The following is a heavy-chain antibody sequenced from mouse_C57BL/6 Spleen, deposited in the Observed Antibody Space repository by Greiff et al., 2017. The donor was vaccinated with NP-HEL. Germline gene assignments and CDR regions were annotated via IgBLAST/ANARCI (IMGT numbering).Heavy chain of an antibody. D-gene: IGHD1-1*01. Sequence: EVQLQESGGGLVKPGGSLKLSCAASGFTFSDYGMHWVRQAPEKGLEWVAYISSGSSTIYYADTVKGRFTISRDNAKNTLFLQMTSLRSEDTAMYYCARHGRYAMDYWGQGTSVTVSS. CDR2: ISSGSSTI. J-gene: IGHJ4*01. V-gene: IGHV5-17*01. CDR3: ARHGRYAMDY. CDR1: GFTFSDYG.